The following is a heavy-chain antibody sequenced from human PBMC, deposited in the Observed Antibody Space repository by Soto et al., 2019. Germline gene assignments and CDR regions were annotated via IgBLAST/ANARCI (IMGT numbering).Heavy chain of an antibody. CDR3: VRESRDSGSWYDAYFDP. V-gene: IGHV4-59*12. Sequence: VQLQESGPGLVKPSETLSLTCTVSGGSISDYYWSWTRQPPGKGLARIGHISDGGSANHNPSLRSPLPISLDTSNNQFCRKGTSVTAAATAVYYCVRESRDSGSWYDAYFDPWGQGTLVIVSS. CDR1: GGSISDYY. D-gene: IGHD6-13*01. CDR2: ISDGGSA. J-gene: IGHJ5*02.